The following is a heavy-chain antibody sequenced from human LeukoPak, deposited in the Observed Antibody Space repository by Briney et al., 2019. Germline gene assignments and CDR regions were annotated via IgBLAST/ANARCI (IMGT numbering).Heavy chain of an antibody. Sequence: SETLSLTCAVYGGSFSGYYWSWVRQPPGKGLEWLGEINHSGSTNYNPSLKSRVTISVDTSKNQFSLKLSSVTAADTAVYYCARASSVVLLWFGEDYGMDVWGQGTTVTVSS. D-gene: IGHD3-10*01. J-gene: IGHJ6*02. CDR2: INHSGST. V-gene: IGHV4-34*01. CDR1: GGSFSGYY. CDR3: ARASSVVLLWFGEDYGMDV.